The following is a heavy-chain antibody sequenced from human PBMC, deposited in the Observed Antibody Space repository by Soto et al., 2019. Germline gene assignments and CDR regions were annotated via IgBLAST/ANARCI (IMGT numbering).Heavy chain of an antibody. V-gene: IGHV3-30-3*01. CDR3: ARDPPYYDFWSAPDY. D-gene: IGHD3-3*01. CDR1: GFTFSSYA. Sequence: GGSLRLSCAASGFTFSSYAMHWVRQAPGKGLEWVAVISYDGSNKYYADSVKGRFTISRDNSKNTLYLQMNSLRAEDTAVYYCARDPPYYDFWSAPDYWGQGTLVTVSS. CDR2: ISYDGSNK. J-gene: IGHJ4*02.